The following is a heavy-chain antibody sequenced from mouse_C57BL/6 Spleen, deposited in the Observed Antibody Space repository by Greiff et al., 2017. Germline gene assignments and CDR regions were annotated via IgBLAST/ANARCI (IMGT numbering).Heavy chain of an antibody. D-gene: IGHD2-1*01. CDR2: IYPGDGDT. CDR3: ARLRGYDNYEGFAY. V-gene: IGHV1-80*01. Sequence: VHLVESGAELVKPGASVKISCKASGYAFSSYWMNWVKQRPGKGLEWIGQIYPGDGDTNYNGKFKGKATLTADKSSSTAYMQLSSLTSEDSAVYFCARLRGYDNYEGFAYWGQGTLVTVSA. J-gene: IGHJ3*01. CDR1: GYAFSSYW.